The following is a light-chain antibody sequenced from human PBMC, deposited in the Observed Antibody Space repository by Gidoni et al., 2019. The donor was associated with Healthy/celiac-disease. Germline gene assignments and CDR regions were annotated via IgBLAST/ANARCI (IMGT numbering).Light chain of an antibody. CDR2: DAS. CDR1: QSVSSY. CDR3: QQRSNWPPELT. V-gene: IGKV3-11*01. J-gene: IGKJ4*01. Sequence: EIVLKQSPATMSLSPGERATLSCRASQSVSSYLAWYQQKPGQAPRLLIYDASNRATGIPARFSGSGSGPAFTLTISSLEPEDFAVYYCQQRSNWPPELTFGGXTKVEIK.